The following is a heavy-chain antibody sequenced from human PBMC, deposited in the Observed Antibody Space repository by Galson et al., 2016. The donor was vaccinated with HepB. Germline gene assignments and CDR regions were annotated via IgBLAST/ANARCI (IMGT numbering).Heavy chain of an antibody. CDR2: IRSRTDGGTT. D-gene: IGHD4/OR15-4a*01. J-gene: IGHJ4*02. CDR1: GFSFSNAW. CDR3: ARDDYSGGRGSPDY. V-gene: IGHV3-15*01. Sequence: SLRLSCAASGFSFSNAWMSWVRQAPGKGLEWVGRIRSRTDGGTTDYAAPVKGRFTISRDNSKNTLYLQMNSLRTEDTAVYYCARDDYSGGRGSPDYWGQGTLVTVSS.